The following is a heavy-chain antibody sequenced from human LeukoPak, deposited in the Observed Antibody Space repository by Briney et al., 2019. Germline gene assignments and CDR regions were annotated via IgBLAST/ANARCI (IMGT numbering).Heavy chain of an antibody. CDR3: ARDSRYDILTGYNGLADY. V-gene: IGHV3-48*04. J-gene: IGHJ4*02. CDR2: ISTSSSSI. Sequence: PGGSLRLSCEASGFTFSSYSMNWVRQAPGKGLEWVSYISTSSSSIYYADPVQGRFTISRDNAKNSLYLQMSSLRAEDTAVYYCARDSRYDILTGYNGLADYWGQGTLVTVSS. D-gene: IGHD3-9*01. CDR1: GFTFSSYS.